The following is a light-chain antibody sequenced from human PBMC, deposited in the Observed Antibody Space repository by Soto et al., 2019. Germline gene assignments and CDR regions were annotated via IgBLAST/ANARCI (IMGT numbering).Light chain of an antibody. J-gene: IGLJ1*01. CDR2: SNN. Sequence: QSVVTQPPSASGTPGQRVTISCSGGSSNIGSNTVNWYHQLPGTAPKVLIYSNNQRPSGVTDRFSGSKSGTSASLAISGLLSEDEADYYCAAWDDSLNAYVCGTGTKLTVL. CDR1: SSNIGSNT. V-gene: IGLV1-44*01. CDR3: AAWDDSLNAYV.